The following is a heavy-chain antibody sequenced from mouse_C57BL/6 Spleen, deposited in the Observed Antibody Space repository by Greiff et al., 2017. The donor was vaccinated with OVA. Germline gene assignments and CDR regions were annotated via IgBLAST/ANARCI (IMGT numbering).Heavy chain of an antibody. CDR3: VGSYYGSTDYFDY. D-gene: IGHD1-1*01. CDR2: INPSSGYT. V-gene: IGHV1-7*01. J-gene: IGHJ2*01. Sequence: QVQLQQSGAELAKPGASVKLSCKASGYTFTSYWMHWVKQRPGQGLEWIGYINPSSGYTKYNQKFKDKATLTADKSSSTAYMQLSSLTYEDSSVYYCVGSYYGSTDYFDYWGQGTTLTVSS. CDR1: GYTFTSYW.